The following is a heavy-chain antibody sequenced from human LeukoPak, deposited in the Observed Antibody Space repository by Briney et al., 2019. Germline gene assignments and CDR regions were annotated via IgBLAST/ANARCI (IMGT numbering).Heavy chain of an antibody. CDR2: IYPDTGNT. CDR1: GYTFTSYY. J-gene: IGHJ5*01. CDR3: ARDPGVQSALNFFDS. Sequence: GASVKVSCKASGYTFTSYYMHWLRQAPGQGLEWMGRIYPDTGNTNYAPKFQGRVTMTRDTSSRTTYMELSRLNFGDTAIYFCARDPGVQSALNFFDSWGQGTLVTVSS. V-gene: IGHV1-2*06. D-gene: IGHD3-10*01.